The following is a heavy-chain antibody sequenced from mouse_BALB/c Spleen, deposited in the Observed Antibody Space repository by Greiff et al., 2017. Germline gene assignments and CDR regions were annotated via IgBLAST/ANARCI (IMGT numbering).Heavy chain of an antibody. CDR2: INPSTGYT. D-gene: IGHD1-1*01. CDR3: ARGDYYGSSFRYFDV. Sequence: VQLQQSGAELAKPGASVKMSCKASGYTFTSYWMHWVKQRPGQGLEWIGYINPSTGYTEYNQKFKDKATLTADKSSSTAYMQLSSLTSEDSAVYYCARGDYYGSSFRYFDVWGAGTTVTVSS. J-gene: IGHJ1*01. CDR1: GYTFTSYW. V-gene: IGHV1-7*01.